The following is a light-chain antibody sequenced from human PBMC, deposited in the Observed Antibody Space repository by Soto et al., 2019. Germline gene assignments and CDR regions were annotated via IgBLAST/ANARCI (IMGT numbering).Light chain of an antibody. CDR1: SSDVGGYNY. V-gene: IGLV2-14*01. J-gene: IGLJ3*02. CDR3: SSYTSSSPWV. CDR2: DVS. Sequence: QSALTQPASVSGSPGQSITISCTGTSSDVGGYNYVSWYQQHPAKAPKLMIYDVSSRPSGVSNRCSGSKSGNTASLTISGLQAEDEADYYCSSYTSSSPWVFGGGTKLTVL.